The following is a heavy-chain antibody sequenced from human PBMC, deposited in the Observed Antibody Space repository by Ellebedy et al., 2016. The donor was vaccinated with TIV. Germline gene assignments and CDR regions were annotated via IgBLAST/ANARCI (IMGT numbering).Heavy chain of an antibody. J-gene: IGHJ4*02. CDR2: ISAYNGNT. D-gene: IGHD2-15*01. Sequence: AASVKVSCKASGYTFTSYGISWVRQAPGQGLEWMGWISAYNGNTNYAQKLQGRVTMTTDTSTSTAYMELRSLRSDDTAVYYCARLMLGYCSGGSCYEMYYFDYWGQGTLVTVSS. CDR1: GYTFTSYG. V-gene: IGHV1-18*01. CDR3: ARLMLGYCSGGSCYEMYYFDY.